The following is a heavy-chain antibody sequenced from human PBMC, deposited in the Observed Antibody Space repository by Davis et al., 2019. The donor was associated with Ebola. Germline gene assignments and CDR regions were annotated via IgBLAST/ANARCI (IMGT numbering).Heavy chain of an antibody. Sequence: SVKVSCKASGGTFSSYAISWVRQAPGQGLEWMGGIIPIFGTANYAQKFQGRVTITADESTSTAYIELSSLRSEDTAVYYCARDHCSGGSCYSGWFDPWGQGTLVTVSS. D-gene: IGHD2-15*01. CDR3: ARDHCSGGSCYSGWFDP. CDR1: GGTFSSYA. CDR2: IIPIFGTA. J-gene: IGHJ5*02. V-gene: IGHV1-69*13.